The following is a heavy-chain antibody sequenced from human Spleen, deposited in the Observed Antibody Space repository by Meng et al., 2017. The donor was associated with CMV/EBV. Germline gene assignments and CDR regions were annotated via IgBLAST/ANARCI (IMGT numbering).Heavy chain of an antibody. V-gene: IGHV3-23*01. CDR1: GLTFSTYG. Sequence: GGPLRLSCAASGLTFSTYGMSWVRQAPGKGLEWLSHISAGETTNYADSVKGRFTISRDNSKNTLYLQMNSLRAEDTAVYYCAKSRGYWQFDLWGRGTLVTVSS. D-gene: IGHD3-10*01. J-gene: IGHJ2*01. CDR2: ISAGETT. CDR3: AKSRGYWQFDL.